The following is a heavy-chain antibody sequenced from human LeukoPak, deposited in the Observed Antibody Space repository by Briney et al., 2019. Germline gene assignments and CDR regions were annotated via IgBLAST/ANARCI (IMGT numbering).Heavy chain of an antibody. CDR2: IYHSGST. J-gene: IGHJ4*02. CDR3: ARGVPVAGLDF. V-gene: IGHV4-4*02. Sequence: PGGSLRLSCAASGFTFSTYTMHWVRQPPGKGLEWIGEIYHSGSTNYNPSLKSRVTISVDKSKNQFSLKLSSVTAADTAVYHCARGVPVAGLDFWGQGTLVTVSS. D-gene: IGHD6-19*01. CDR1: GFTFSTYT.